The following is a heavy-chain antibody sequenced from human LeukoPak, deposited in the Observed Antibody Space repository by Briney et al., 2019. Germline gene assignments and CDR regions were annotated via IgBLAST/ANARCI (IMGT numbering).Heavy chain of an antibody. Sequence: KPSETLSLTCAVYGGSFSGYYWSWIRQPPGKGLEWIGEINHSGSTNYNPSLKSRVTISVDTSKSQFSLKLSSVTAADTAVYYCASGIAVAGRTDDFDYWGQGTLVTVSS. V-gene: IGHV4-34*01. CDR3: ASGIAVAGRTDDFDY. D-gene: IGHD6-19*01. J-gene: IGHJ4*02. CDR2: INHSGST. CDR1: GGSFSGYY.